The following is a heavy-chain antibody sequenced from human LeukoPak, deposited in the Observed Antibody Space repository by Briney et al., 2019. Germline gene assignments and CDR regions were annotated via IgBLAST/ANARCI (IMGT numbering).Heavy chain of an antibody. V-gene: IGHV4-61*01. CDR3: ARGRYGDYPPFDY. D-gene: IGHD4-17*01. J-gene: IGHJ4*02. CDR1: GGSVSSGSYY. CDR2: MFYSGST. Sequence: SETLSLTCTVSGGSVSSGSYYWSWIRQPPGKGLEWIGYMFYSGSTNYNPSLKSRVTISVDTSKNQISLKLSSVTAADTAVYYCARGRYGDYPPFDYWGRGTLVTVSS.